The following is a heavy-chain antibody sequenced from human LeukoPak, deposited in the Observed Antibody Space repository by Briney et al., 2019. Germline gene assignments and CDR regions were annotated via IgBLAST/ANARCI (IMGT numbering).Heavy chain of an antibody. D-gene: IGHD3-9*01. CDR1: GFTFSSYG. CDR3: AKSRYPFDY. CDR2: ISYDGSNK. Sequence: GGSLRLSCAASGFTFSSYGMHWVRQAPGKGLEWVAVISYDGSNKYYADSVKGRSTISRDNSKNTLYLQMNSLRAEDTAVYYCAKSRYPFDYWGQGTLVTVSS. V-gene: IGHV3-30*18. J-gene: IGHJ4*02.